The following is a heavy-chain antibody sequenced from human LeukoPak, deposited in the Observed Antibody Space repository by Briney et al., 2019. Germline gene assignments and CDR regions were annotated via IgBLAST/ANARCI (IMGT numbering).Heavy chain of an antibody. D-gene: IGHD6-13*01. V-gene: IGHV3-20*04. Sequence: PGGSLRLSCAASGFTFDDYGMSWVRHAPGKGLEWVSGINWNGGSTGYADSVKGRFTISRDNAKNSLYLQMNSLRAEDTALYYCARGYSSSWFNWFDPWGQGTLVTVSS. J-gene: IGHJ5*02. CDR1: GFTFDDYG. CDR3: ARGYSSSWFNWFDP. CDR2: INWNGGST.